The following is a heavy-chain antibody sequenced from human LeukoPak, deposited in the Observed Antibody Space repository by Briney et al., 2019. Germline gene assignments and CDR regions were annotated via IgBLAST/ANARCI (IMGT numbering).Heavy chain of an antibody. CDR3: ASSSWSYYYYGMDV. J-gene: IGHJ6*02. CDR2: ISSSSSYI. V-gene: IGHV3-21*01. D-gene: IGHD6-13*01. Sequence: PGGSLRLSCAASGFTFSSYSMNWVRQAPGKGLEWVSSISSSSSYIYYADSVKGRFTISRDNAKNSLYLQMNSLRAEGTAVYYCASSSWSYYYYGMDVWGQGTTVTVSS. CDR1: GFTFSSYS.